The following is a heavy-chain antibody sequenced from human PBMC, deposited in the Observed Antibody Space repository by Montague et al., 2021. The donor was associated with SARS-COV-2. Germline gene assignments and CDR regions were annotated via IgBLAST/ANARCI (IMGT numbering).Heavy chain of an antibody. D-gene: IGHD5-12*01. V-gene: IGHV3-74*03. J-gene: IGHJ4*02. CDR3: AMGWLPDF. Sequence: SLRLSWAASGFTFNTYWMNWVRQEPGKGPASISRINSDETSISYADSVKGRFTVFRDNTKNILYLQMNSLRVEDTAVYYCAMGWLPDFWGQGTQVTVSS. CDR1: GFTFNTYW. CDR2: INSDETSI.